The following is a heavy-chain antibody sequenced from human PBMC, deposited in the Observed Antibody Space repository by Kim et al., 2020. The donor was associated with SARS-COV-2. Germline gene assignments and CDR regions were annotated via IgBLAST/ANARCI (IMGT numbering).Heavy chain of an antibody. CDR2: INHSGST. D-gene: IGHD5-12*01. CDR1: GGSFSDYY. V-gene: IGHV4-34*01. J-gene: IGHJ4*02. CDR3: ARGRRGGYDRCLFDY. Sequence: SETLSLTCAVYGGSFSDYYWSWIRQTPGKGLEWIGEINHSGSTKYNPSLKSRVTISVDTSKNQFSLKLSSVTAAHTAVYYCARGRRGGYDRCLFDYWGQGTLVTVSA.